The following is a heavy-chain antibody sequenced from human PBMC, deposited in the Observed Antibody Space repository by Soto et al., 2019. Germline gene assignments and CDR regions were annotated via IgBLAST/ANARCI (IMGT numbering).Heavy chain of an antibody. CDR3: ARRVVAYFDL. Sequence: SETLSLTCTVSGGSISSSSYYWGWIRQPPGKGLEWIGSIYYSGSTYYNPSLKSRVTISVDTSKNQFSLKLSSVTAADTAVYYCARRVVAYFDLWGRGTLVTVSS. D-gene: IGHD2-21*01. J-gene: IGHJ2*01. CDR1: GGSISSSSYY. V-gene: IGHV4-39*01. CDR2: IYYSGST.